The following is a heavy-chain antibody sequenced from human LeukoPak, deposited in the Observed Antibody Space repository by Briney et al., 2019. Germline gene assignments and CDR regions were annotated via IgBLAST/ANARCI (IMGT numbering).Heavy chain of an antibody. CDR3: SFSKRTSDGSAVDY. V-gene: IGHV1-69*04. Sequence: ASVKVSCKASGGTFNTYDINWVRQAPGQGLEWMGRIIPGLHLTSYAQRFHGRVTISADKATSTTYLELNNLESEDTAVYFSSFSKRTSDGSAVDYWRQGTLATVSS. CDR2: IIPGLHLT. J-gene: IGHJ4*02. CDR1: GGTFNTYD. D-gene: IGHD5-24*01.